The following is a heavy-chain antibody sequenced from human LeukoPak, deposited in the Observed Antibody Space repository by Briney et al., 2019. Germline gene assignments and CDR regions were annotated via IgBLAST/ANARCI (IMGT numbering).Heavy chain of an antibody. J-gene: IGHJ4*02. CDR2: MNPNSGNT. D-gene: IGHD3-22*01. V-gene: IGHV1-8*01. CDR1: GYTFTSYD. Sequence: GASVKVSCKASGYTFTSYDINWVRQATGQGLEWMGWMNPNSGNTGYAQKFQGRVTMTRNTSISTAYMELSSLRSEDTAVYYCARAGRGYYYSGSYFDYWGQGTLVTVSS. CDR3: ARAGRGYYYSGSYFDY.